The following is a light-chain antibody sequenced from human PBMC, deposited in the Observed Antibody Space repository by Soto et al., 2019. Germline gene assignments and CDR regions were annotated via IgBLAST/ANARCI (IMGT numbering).Light chain of an antibody. CDR1: QSVNNY. Sequence: EIVLTQSPASLSLSPGERATLSCRASQSVNNYLHWYQQKPGQAPRLLMFDVSNRATGIPARFSGSGSATDFTLTISSLEPEDFELYYCQHRSIWPVSFGQGTRLEIK. CDR3: QHRSIWPVS. CDR2: DVS. J-gene: IGKJ5*01. V-gene: IGKV3-11*01.